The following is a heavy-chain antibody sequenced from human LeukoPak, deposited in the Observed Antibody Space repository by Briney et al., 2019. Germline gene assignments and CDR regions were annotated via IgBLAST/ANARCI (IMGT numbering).Heavy chain of an antibody. CDR1: GYSLTSYW. CDR3: ARRSRFLEWSTNWFDP. D-gene: IGHD3-3*01. J-gene: IGHJ5*02. CDR2: IYPGDSDT. Sequence: GESLKISCKGSGYSLTSYWIGWVRQMPGKGLEWMGIIYPGDSDTRYSPSFQGQVTISADKSISTAYLQWSSLKASDTAMYYCARRSRFLEWSTNWFDPWGQGTLVTVSS. V-gene: IGHV5-51*01.